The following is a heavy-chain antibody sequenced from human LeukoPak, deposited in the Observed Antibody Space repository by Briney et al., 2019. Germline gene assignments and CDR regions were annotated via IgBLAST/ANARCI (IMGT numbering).Heavy chain of an antibody. D-gene: IGHD2-2*01. CDR1: GFTFSSYA. CDR2: ISYDGSNK. J-gene: IGHJ6*02. V-gene: IGHV3-30-3*01. Sequence: GGSLLLSCAAPGFTFSSYAMHWVRQAPGKGLEWVAVISYDGSNKYYADSVKGRFTISRDNSKNTLYLQMNSLRAEDTAVYYCARAYCSSTSCYHPPYYYGMDVWGQGTTVTVSS. CDR3: ARAYCSSTSCYHPPYYYGMDV.